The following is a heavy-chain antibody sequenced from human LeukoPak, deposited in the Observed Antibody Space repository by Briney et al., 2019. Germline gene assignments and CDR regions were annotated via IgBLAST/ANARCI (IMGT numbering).Heavy chain of an antibody. CDR1: GGSISSVGYY. V-gene: IGHV4-31*03. CDR2: IYYSGST. Sequence: SDTLSLTCTVSGGSISSVGYYWSWIRQHPGKGLEWIGYIYYSGSTYYNPSLKSRVTISVDTSKNQFSLKLSSVTAADTAVYYCARGNRQQLSLDYWGQGTLVTVSS. J-gene: IGHJ4*02. D-gene: IGHD6-13*01. CDR3: ARGNRQQLSLDY.